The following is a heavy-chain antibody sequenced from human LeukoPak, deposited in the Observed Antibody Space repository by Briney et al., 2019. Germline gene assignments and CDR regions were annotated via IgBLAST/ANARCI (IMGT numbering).Heavy chain of an antibody. Sequence: PGGSLRLSCVGPGFIFSSYRMNWVRQAPGKGLEWISYISSSSTTIYYADSVKGRFTISRDDAKNSLYLQMNSLRAEDTAVYYCAREFGSWGQGTLVTVSS. J-gene: IGHJ4*02. CDR3: AREFGS. CDR1: GFIFSSYR. V-gene: IGHV3-48*01. CDR2: ISSSSTTI.